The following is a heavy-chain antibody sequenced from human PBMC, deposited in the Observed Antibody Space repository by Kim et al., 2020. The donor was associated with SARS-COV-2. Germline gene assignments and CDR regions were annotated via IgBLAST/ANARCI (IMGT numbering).Heavy chain of an antibody. D-gene: IGHD2-2*01. J-gene: IGHJ4*02. Sequence: YYADSVKGRFTISRDNSKNTLYLQMNSLRAEDTAVYYCARVKVPADYFDYWGQGTLVTVSS. V-gene: IGHV3-30*01. CDR3: ARVKVPADYFDY.